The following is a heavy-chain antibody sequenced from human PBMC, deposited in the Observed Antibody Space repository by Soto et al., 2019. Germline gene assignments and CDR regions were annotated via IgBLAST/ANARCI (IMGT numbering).Heavy chain of an antibody. CDR2: INHSGST. J-gene: IGHJ4*02. CDR3: ARGRNLHDY. CDR1: GGSFSGYY. D-gene: IGHD1-1*01. Sequence: KTSETLSLTCAVYGGSFSGYYWSWIRQPPGKGLEWIGEINHSGSTNYNPSLKSRVTISVDTSKNQFSLKLSSVTAADTAVYYCARGRNLHDYWGQGTLVTVSS. V-gene: IGHV4-34*01.